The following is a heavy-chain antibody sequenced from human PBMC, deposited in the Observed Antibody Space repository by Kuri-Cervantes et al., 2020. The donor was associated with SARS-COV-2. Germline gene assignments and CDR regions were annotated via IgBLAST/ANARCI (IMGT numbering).Heavy chain of an antibody. CDR3: ATGRLRFDS. CDR2: FDPGDAER. J-gene: IGHJ5*01. V-gene: IGHV1-24*01. CDR1: GYTLRKLS. Sequence: ASVKVSCKVFGYTLRKLSMHWVRQAPGKGLEWVGGFDPGDAERLYAQKFQGRVTLSADLSSNIAYMEVTSLRSDDTAIYYCATGRLRFDSWGQGTPVTVSS.